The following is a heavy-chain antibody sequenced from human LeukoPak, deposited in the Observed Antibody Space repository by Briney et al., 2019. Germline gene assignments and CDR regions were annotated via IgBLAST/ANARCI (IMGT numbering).Heavy chain of an antibody. CDR3: ARGGQTRFSKHTFDP. V-gene: IGHV4-34*01. CDR2: INHSGST. D-gene: IGHD3-3*01. CDR1: GGSFSGYY. J-gene: IGHJ5*02. Sequence: SETLSLTCAVYGGSFSGYYWSWIRQPPGKGLEWIGEINHSGSTNYNLSLKSRVTISVDTSKNQFSLKLSSVTAADTAVYYCARGGQTRFSKHTFDPWGQGTLVTVSP.